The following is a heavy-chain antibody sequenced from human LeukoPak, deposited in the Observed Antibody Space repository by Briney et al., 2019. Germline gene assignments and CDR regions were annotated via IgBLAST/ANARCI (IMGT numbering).Heavy chain of an antibody. D-gene: IGHD3-9*01. J-gene: IGHJ4*02. CDR2: ISGSGGST. CDR3: ARDVTYYDILTGYLPLYYFDY. V-gene: IGHV3-23*01. CDR1: GFTFSSYA. Sequence: GGSLRLSCAASGFTFSSYAMSWVRQAPGKGLEWVSAISGSGGSTYYADSVKGRFTISRDNSKNTLYLQMNSLRAEDTAVYYCARDVTYYDILTGYLPLYYFDYWGQGTLVTVSS.